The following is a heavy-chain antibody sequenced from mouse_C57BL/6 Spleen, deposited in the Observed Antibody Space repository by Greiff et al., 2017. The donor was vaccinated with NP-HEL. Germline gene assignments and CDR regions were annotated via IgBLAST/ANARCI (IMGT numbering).Heavy chain of an antibody. CDR3: ARWAVPWYFDV. CDR1: GYTFTSYW. Sequence: QVQLQQPGAELVKPGASVKLSCKASGYTFTSYWMHWVKQRPGQGLEWIGMIHPKSGSTNYNEKFKSKATLTVDKSSSTAYMQLSSLTSEDSAVYYSARWAVPWYFDVWGTGTTVTVSS. CDR2: IHPKSGST. V-gene: IGHV1-64*01. J-gene: IGHJ1*03.